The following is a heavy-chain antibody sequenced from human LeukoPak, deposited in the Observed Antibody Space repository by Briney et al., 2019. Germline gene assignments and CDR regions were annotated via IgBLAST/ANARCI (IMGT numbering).Heavy chain of an antibody. J-gene: IGHJ3*02. CDR3: ARVIIVGATGI. CDR2: ISSGGSTV. CDR1: GFTFSSYE. V-gene: IGHV3-48*03. Sequence: PGGPLRLSCAASGFTFSSYEINWVRQAPGKGLEWVSYISSGGSTVYYADSVKGRFTISRDNAKNSLYLQMNSLRAEDTAVYYCARVIIVGATGIWGQGTMVTVSS. D-gene: IGHD1-26*01.